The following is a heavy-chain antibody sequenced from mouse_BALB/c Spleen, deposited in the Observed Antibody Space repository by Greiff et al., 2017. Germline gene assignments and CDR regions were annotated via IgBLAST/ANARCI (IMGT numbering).Heavy chain of an antibody. CDR1: GFNIKDYY. D-gene: IGHD1-1*01. V-gene: IGHV14-1*02. CDR3: ARYYGSSLGY. Sequence: VQLQQSGAELVRPGALVKLSCKASGFNIKDYYMLWVKQRPEQGLEWIGWIDPENGNTIYDPKFQGKASITADTSSNTAYLQLSSLTSEDTAVLYCARYYGSSLGYWGQGTTLTVSS. CDR2: IDPENGNT. J-gene: IGHJ2*01.